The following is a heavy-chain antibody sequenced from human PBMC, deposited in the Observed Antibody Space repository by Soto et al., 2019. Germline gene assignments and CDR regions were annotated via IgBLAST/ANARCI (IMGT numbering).Heavy chain of an antibody. CDR3: ARPSYSSSWLPNLDY. CDR1: GGTFNNSA. J-gene: IGHJ4*02. V-gene: IGHV1-69*01. D-gene: IGHD6-13*01. Sequence: VQLVQSGAEVRMPGSSVKVSCKASGGTFNNSAIHWVRQAPGQGLEWMGGIVPIFGPAKYAQKFRGRVRITADDSTSTAYMDLSSLTSEDTAIEYCARPSYSSSWLPNLDYWGQGTLVTGSS. CDR2: IVPIFGPA.